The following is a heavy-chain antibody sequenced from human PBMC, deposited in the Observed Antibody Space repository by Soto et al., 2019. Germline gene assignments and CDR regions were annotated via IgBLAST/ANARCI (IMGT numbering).Heavy chain of an antibody. Sequence: LRLSCAASGFTFSNYGMHWVRQAPGKGLEWVAVIWYDGNNKYYADSVKGRFTISRDNSNNTLYVQMTSLRAEDTAVYYCARGLHSLFDYWGQGTLVTVSS. J-gene: IGHJ4*02. CDR3: ARGLHSLFDY. CDR2: IWYDGNNK. D-gene: IGHD2-21*01. V-gene: IGHV3-33*01. CDR1: GFTFSNYG.